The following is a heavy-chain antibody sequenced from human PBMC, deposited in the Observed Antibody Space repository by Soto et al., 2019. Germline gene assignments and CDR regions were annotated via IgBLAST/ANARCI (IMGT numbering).Heavy chain of an antibody. CDR3: ARDAYCTNGVCYKKPFDY. V-gene: IGHV3-30-3*01. D-gene: IGHD2-8*01. CDR1: GFTFSSYA. Sequence: GGSLRLSCAASGFTFSSYAMHWVRQAPGKGLEWVAVISYDGSNKYYADSVKGRFTISRDNSKNTLYLQMNSLRAEDTAVYYCARDAYCTNGVCYKKPFDYWGQGT. J-gene: IGHJ4*02. CDR2: ISYDGSNK.